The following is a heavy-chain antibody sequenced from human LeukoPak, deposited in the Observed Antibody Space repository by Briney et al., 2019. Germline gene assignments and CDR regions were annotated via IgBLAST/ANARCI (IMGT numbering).Heavy chain of an antibody. CDR2: ISYSGTP. CDR1: GGSFSGYY. V-gene: IGHV4-30-4*08. Sequence: SETLSLTCAVYGGSFSGYYWSWLRQPPGKGLEWIGYISYSGTPYYNPSLTSRVTISLDTSKNQFSLILNSVTAADTAMYYCARDRYGDFEDYWGQGTLVTVSS. J-gene: IGHJ4*02. CDR3: ARDRYGDFEDY. D-gene: IGHD4-17*01.